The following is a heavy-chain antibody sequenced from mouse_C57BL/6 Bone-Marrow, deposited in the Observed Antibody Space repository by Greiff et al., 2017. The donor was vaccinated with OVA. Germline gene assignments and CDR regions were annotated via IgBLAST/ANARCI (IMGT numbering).Heavy chain of an antibody. J-gene: IGHJ1*03. D-gene: IGHD2-4*01. V-gene: IGHV1-18*01. Sequence: EVQLQQSGPELVKPGASVKIPCKASGYTFTDYNMDWVKQSHGKSLEWIGDINPNNGGTIYNQKFKGKATLTVDKSSSTAYLELRSLTSEYTAVYYCARSSYDYDRYFDVWGTGTTVTVSS. CDR3: ARSSYDYDRYFDV. CDR1: GYTFTDYN. CDR2: INPNNGGT.